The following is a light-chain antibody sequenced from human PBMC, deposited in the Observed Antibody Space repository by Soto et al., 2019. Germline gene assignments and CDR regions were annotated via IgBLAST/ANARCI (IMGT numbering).Light chain of an antibody. CDR3: QQYNRFSWT. CDR1: QSIDKW. J-gene: IGKJ1*01. V-gene: IGKV1-5*03. CDR2: KAS. Sequence: DIQMTQSPSTLSASVGDRVTITCRASQSIDKWLAWYQQKPGKAPKLLIYKASILQSRVPSRFSGSGSGTEFTLTISSLQPDDVGSYFCQQYNRFSWTFGQGTKVEIK.